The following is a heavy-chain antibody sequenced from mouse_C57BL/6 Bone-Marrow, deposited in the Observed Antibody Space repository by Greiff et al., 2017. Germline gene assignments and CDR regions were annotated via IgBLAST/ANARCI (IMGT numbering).Heavy chain of an antibody. CDR3: ARAYGSSYGYFDV. CDR2: TFYSGIT. CDR1: GFSINSDCY. V-gene: IGHV3-3*01. D-gene: IGHD1-1*01. J-gene: IGHJ1*03. Sequence: VQLKESGPSLVRPSQTLSLTCTVTGFSINSDCYWIWIRQFPGNKLEYIGYTFYSGITYYNPSLESRTYITRDTSKNQFSLKLSSVTTEDTATYYCARAYGSSYGYFDVWGTGTTVTVSS.